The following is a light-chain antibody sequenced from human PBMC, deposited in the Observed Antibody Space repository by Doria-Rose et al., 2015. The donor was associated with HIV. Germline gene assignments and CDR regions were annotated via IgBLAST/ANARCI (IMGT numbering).Light chain of an antibody. CDR1: QSIGSR. J-gene: IGKJ5*01. CDR3: HQSSSLPIT. Sequence: LTQSPDFQSVTPKEKVTITCRASQSIGSRLHWYQQKSDQSPKLLIKNASQSFSGVPSRFRGSGSGTDFTLTISSLEVEDAATYYCHQSSSLPITFGQGTRLEIK. V-gene: IGKV6-21*01. CDR2: NAS.